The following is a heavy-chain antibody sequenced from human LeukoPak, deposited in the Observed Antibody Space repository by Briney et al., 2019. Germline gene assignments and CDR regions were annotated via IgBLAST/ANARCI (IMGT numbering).Heavy chain of an antibody. CDR3: ARAAVGATTYIDY. J-gene: IGHJ4*02. CDR2: INPNSGGT. V-gene: IGHV1-2*02. D-gene: IGHD1-26*01. CDR1: GYTFTGYY. Sequence: ASVKVSCKASGYTFTGYYMHWVRQTPGQGLEWMGWINPNSGGTNYAQKFQGRVTMTRDTSISTAYMELSRLRSDDTAVYYCARAAVGATTYIDYWGQGTLVTVSS.